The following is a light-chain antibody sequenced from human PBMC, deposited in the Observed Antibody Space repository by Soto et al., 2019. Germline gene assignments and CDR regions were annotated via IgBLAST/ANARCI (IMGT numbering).Light chain of an antibody. CDR3: SSYTSSSTLVV. Sequence: QSALTQPASVSGSPGQSITISCTGTSSDVGNYNYVSWYQQHPGKAPKLMIYEVSNRPSGVSNRFSGSKSGNTASLTISGLQAEDEADYYCSSYTSSSTLVVFGGGPKVTVL. CDR1: SSDVGNYNY. V-gene: IGLV2-14*01. CDR2: EVS. J-gene: IGLJ2*01.